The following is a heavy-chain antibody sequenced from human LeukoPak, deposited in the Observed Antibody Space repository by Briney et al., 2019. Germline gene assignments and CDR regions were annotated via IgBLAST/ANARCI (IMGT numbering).Heavy chain of an antibody. J-gene: IGHJ4*02. CDR3: AMSVEMPPIPSFDY. D-gene: IGHD5-24*01. V-gene: IGHV1-3*01. Sequence: ASVKVSCKTSGYIFTPHHIHWMRQAPGQGLELLGWVSAANNPEYSQKFQGRGVITRDASATTSYLELNSLRSEDTAVYYCAMSVEMPPIPSFDYWGQGTLVTVSS. CDR1: GYIFTPHH. CDR2: VSAANNP.